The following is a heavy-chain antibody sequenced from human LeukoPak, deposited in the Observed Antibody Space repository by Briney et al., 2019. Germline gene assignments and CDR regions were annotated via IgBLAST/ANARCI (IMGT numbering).Heavy chain of an antibody. CDR1: GYSISSDYY. Sequence: PSGTLSLTCAVSGYSISSDYYWGWIRQPPGKGVEWTGSIYDSGSNYYNPSLKSRVTISVDTSKNQCSLKLSSVTAADTAVYYCARVKYIIGWYFDYWGERTLGTPSS. D-gene: IGHD6-19*01. CDR3: ARVKYIIGWYFDY. V-gene: IGHV4-38-2*01. CDR2: IYDSGSN. J-gene: IGHJ4*02.